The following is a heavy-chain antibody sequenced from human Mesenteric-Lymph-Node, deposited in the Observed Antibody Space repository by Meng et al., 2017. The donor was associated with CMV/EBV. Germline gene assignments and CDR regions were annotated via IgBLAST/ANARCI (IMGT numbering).Heavy chain of an antibody. D-gene: IGHD3-10*01. CDR2: ISYDGTNK. CDR3: ARGSGSGSYYNDVYYYYYGLDV. CDR1: GFTFSTYT. V-gene: IGHV3-30*04. Sequence: GESLKISCAASGFTFSTYTIHWVRQAPGKGLEWVAVISYDGTNKYYADSVKGRFTISRDNSKHTLYLQMNSLRTEDTALYYCARGSGSGSYYNDVYYYYYGLDVWGQGTTVTVSS. J-gene: IGHJ6*02.